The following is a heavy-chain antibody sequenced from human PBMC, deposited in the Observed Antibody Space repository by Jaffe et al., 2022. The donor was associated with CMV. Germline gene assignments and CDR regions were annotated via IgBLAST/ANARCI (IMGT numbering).Heavy chain of an antibody. CDR1: GYSFSDYY. CDR2: INPNGGGT. D-gene: IGHD2-2*01. J-gene: IGHJ4*02. CDR3: ARWGMYHSNYDY. Sequence: QVQLVQSGAEVKKPGASVKVSCKASGYSFSDYYMHWMRQAPGQGLEWLGWINPNGGGTEYAQRFQGRVTMTRDTSISTVYMQLNRVRSDDTAVYYCARWGMYHSNYDYWGQGTLVTVSS. V-gene: IGHV1-2*02.